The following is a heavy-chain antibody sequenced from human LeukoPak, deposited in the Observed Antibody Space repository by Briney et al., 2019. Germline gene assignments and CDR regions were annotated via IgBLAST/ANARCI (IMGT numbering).Heavy chain of an antibody. CDR2: IFGSGDST. J-gene: IGHJ4*02. Sequence: GGSLRLSCAASGFTISTYGMNWVRQAPRRGLEWVSVIFGSGDSTYYADSVKGRFTISRDKSKNTLYLQMHSLRAEDTAVYYCAKDQKPDSGYDIDYWGQGTLVTVSS. CDR1: GFTISTYG. CDR3: AKDQKPDSGYDIDY. V-gene: IGHV3-23*01. D-gene: IGHD5-12*01.